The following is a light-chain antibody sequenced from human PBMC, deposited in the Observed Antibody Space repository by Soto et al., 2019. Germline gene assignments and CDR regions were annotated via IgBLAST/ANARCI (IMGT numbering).Light chain of an antibody. CDR3: SSYTSNNIVV. CDR1: ISDVGGYNY. V-gene: IGLV2-14*01. CDR2: DVS. J-gene: IGLJ2*01. Sequence: QSALTQPASVSGSPGQSITISCTGTISDVGGYNYVSWYQQHPGKAPKLMIYDVSNRPSGVSNRFSGSKSGNTASLTISGLQAEDEADYYCSSYTSNNIVVFGGETKVPVL.